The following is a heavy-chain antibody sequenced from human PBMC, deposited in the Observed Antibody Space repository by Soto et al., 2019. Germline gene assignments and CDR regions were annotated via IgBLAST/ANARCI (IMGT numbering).Heavy chain of an antibody. CDR3: AKNGWAETATVTPWYFDL. Sequence: QAQLVESGGGVVQPGRSLRLSCAASGFSFNNNGMHWVRQAPGKGLEWVAVISYDGGTEYYADSVKGRFTISRDNSRNTLYLQMNSLRTEDTAIYYCAKNGWAETATVTPWYFDLWGRGILVTVSS. D-gene: IGHD4-17*01. CDR2: ISYDGGTE. CDR1: GFSFNNNG. V-gene: IGHV3-30*18. J-gene: IGHJ2*01.